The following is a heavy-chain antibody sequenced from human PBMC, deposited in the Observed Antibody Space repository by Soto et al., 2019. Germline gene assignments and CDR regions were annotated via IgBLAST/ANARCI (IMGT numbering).Heavy chain of an antibody. V-gene: IGHV4-4*02. CDR1: GAPITTTKW. CDR3: ATQTISYTWGV. J-gene: IGHJ6*02. D-gene: IGHD3-16*01. Sequence: QVQLQESGPGLVKPSETLSLTCTVSGAPITTTKWWAWVRLPPGKGLEWIGELSRGDERSSNPSLEGRFTTSLDKSNNHCSLKLTSVTAAVTAIYYCATQTISYTWGVWGRGSSVTVSS. CDR2: LSRGDER.